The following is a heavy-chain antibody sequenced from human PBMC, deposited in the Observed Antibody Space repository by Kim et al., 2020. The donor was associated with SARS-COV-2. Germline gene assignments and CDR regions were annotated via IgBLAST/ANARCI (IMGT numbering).Heavy chain of an antibody. V-gene: IGHV1-18*01. CDR1: GYTFTSYG. D-gene: IGHD6-6*01. J-gene: IGHJ6*02. Sequence: ASVKVSCKASGYTFTSYGISWVRQAPGQGLEWMGWISAYNGNTNYAQKLQGRVTMTTDTSTSTAYMDLRSLRSDDTAVYYCASILPVRIAARPINYYCYGMDVWGQGTTVTVS. CDR2: ISAYNGNT. CDR3: ASILPVRIAARPINYYCYGMDV.